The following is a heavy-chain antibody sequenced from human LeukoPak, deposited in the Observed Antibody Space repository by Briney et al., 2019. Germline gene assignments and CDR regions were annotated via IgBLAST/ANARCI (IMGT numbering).Heavy chain of an antibody. CDR3: AREPTVTQA. J-gene: IGHJ4*02. V-gene: IGHV3-23*01. Sequence: EGSLRLSCAASGFTFSSYAMSWVRQAPGKGLEWVSAINGSGGSTYYADSVKGRFTISRDNSNNTLYLQMNSLRAEDTAVYYCAREPTVTQAWGQGTLVTVSS. CDR1: GFTFSSYA. D-gene: IGHD4-17*01. CDR2: INGSGGST.